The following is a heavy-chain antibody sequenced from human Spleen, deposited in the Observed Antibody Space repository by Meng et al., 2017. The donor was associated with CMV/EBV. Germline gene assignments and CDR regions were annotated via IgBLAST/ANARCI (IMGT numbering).Heavy chain of an antibody. CDR1: GFTVSSNY. Sequence: GESLKISCAASGFTVSSNYMSWVRQAPGKGLEWVSLISSGGSTYYADSVKGRFTISRDNSKNTLYLEMNSLRDEDTAVYYCARYSSSSGMDVWGQGTTVTVSS. V-gene: IGHV3-66*01. D-gene: IGHD6-6*01. CDR2: ISSGGST. CDR3: ARYSSSSGMDV. J-gene: IGHJ6*02.